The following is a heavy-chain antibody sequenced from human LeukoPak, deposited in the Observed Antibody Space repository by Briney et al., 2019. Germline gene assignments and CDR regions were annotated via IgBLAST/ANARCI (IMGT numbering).Heavy chain of an antibody. D-gene: IGHD2-8*01. J-gene: IGHJ4*02. CDR1: GFTVSSNY. CDR2: IYSGGST. CDR3: ARDANGVCDLDY. Sequence: PGGSLRLSCAASGFTVSSNYMSWVRQAPGKGLEWVSVIYSGGSTYYADSVKGRFTISRDNSKNTLYLQMNSLRAEDTAVYYCARDANGVCDLDYWGQGTLVTVSS. V-gene: IGHV3-66*01.